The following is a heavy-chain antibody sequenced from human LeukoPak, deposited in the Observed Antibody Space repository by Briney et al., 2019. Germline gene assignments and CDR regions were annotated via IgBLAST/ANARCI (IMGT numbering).Heavy chain of an antibody. D-gene: IGHD3-10*01. J-gene: IGHJ3*02. V-gene: IGHV1-46*01. CDR3: ARDFPYWFGAKFDAFDI. CDR1: GYTFTSYY. CDR2: INPSGGST. Sequence: ASVKVSCKASGYTFTSYYMHWVRQAPGQGLEWMGIINPSGGSTSYAQKFQGRVTMTRDTPTSTVYMELSSPRSEDTAVYYCARDFPYWFGAKFDAFDIWGQGTMVTVSS.